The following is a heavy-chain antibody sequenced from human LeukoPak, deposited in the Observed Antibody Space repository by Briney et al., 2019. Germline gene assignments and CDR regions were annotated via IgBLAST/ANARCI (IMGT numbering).Heavy chain of an antibody. CDR2: IYYSGST. D-gene: IGHD3-10*01. V-gene: IGHV4-39*07. CDR1: GGSISSSSYY. J-gene: IGHJ6*02. Sequence: SETLSLTCTVSGGSISSSSYYWGWIRQPPGKGLEWIGSIYYSGSTYYNPSLKSRVTISVDTSKNQFSLKLSSVTAADTAVYYCAKSVSQGSASYYYGMDVWGQGTTVTVSS. CDR3: AKSVSQGSASYYYGMDV.